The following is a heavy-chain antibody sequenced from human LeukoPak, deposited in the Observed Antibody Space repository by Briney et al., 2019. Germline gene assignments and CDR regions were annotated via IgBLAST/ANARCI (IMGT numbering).Heavy chain of an antibody. CDR1: GFTFSSYG. J-gene: IGHJ6*02. CDR3: AKATMVRGVDISYYYYGMDV. Sequence: GGSLRLSCAASGFTFSSYGMHWVRQAPGKGLEWVAFIRYDGSNKYYADSVKGRFTISRDDSKNTLYLQMNSLRAEDTAVYYCAKATMVRGVDISYYYYGMDVWGQGTTVTVSS. V-gene: IGHV3-30*02. CDR2: IRYDGSNK. D-gene: IGHD3-10*01.